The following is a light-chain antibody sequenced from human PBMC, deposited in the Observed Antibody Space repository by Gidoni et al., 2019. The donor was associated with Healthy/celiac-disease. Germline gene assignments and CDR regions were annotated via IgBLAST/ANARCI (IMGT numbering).Light chain of an antibody. V-gene: IGLV2-11*01. CDR3: CSYAGSYTFG. CDR1: SSDVGGFNY. Sequence: ALPSPRPVSGSPGQSVTISCTGTSSDVGGFNYVSWYQQHPGKAPKLMIYDVSKRPSGVPDRFSGSKSGNTASLTISGLQAEDEADYYCCSYAGSYTFGFGTGTKVTVL. CDR2: DVS. J-gene: IGLJ1*01.